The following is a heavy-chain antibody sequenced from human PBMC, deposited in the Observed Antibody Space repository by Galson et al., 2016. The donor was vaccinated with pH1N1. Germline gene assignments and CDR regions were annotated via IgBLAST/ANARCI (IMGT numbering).Heavy chain of an antibody. CDR1: GFTFTNYG. J-gene: IGHJ5*01. D-gene: IGHD1-26*01. V-gene: IGHV3-23*01. CDR2: INGAGIQR. Sequence: SLRLSCAAPGFTFTNYGMTWVRQAPGKGLEWVSNINGAGIQRYYSDSVRGRFTISRDNSRNMLFLQMNNLSAEDTAVYYCAKDLPTSWDFDSWGRGTLVTVSS. CDR3: AKDLPTSWDFDS.